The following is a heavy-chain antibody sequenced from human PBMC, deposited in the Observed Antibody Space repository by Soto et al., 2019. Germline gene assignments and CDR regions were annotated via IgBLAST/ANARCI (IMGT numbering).Heavy chain of an antibody. CDR1: GGSTSSDNY. D-gene: IGHD3-16*01. CDR2: IYYSGNT. Sequence: PSETLSLTCTVSGGSTSSDNYWSCIRQPPGKGLEWIGHIYYSGNTDYNPSLKSRLAISIDTSKNQFSLKLSSVTAADTAVYFCAREGGESSDGLYYFDSWGQGSLVTVSS. V-gene: IGHV4-30-4*01. J-gene: IGHJ4*02. CDR3: AREGGESSDGLYYFDS.